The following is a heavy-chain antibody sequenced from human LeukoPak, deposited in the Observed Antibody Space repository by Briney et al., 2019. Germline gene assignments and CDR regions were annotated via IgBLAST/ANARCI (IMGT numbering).Heavy chain of an antibody. D-gene: IGHD6-19*01. Sequence: GGSLRLSCAASGFTFSSYWMSWVRQAPGKGLEWVASIKQDGSEKYYVDSVKGRFTISRDNAKNSLYLQMNSLRAEDTAVYYCARAHHSNGWFFDYWGQGTLVTVSS. J-gene: IGHJ4*02. V-gene: IGHV3-7*01. CDR2: IKQDGSEK. CDR1: GFTFSSYW. CDR3: ARAHHSNGWFFDY.